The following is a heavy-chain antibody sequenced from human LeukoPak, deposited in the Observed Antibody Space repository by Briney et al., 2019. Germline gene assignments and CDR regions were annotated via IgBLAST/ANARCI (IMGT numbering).Heavy chain of an antibody. CDR3: ARVGYYDSSGYYSPYFDY. Sequence: SETLSLTCTVSGGSISSGGYYWSWIRQHPGKGLEWIGYIYYSGSTYYNPSLKSRVTISVDTSKNQFSLKLSSVTAADTAVYYCARVGYYDSSGYYSPYFDYWGQGTLVTVSS. CDR1: GGSISSGGYY. D-gene: IGHD3-22*01. CDR2: IYYSGST. J-gene: IGHJ4*02. V-gene: IGHV4-31*03.